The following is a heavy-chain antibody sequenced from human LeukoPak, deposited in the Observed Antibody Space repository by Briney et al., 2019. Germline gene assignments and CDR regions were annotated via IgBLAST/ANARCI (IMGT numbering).Heavy chain of an antibody. Sequence: TLSLTCTVSGGSISSYYWSWIRQPPGKALEWLGIIYWDDEKLYRPSLKSRLTITRDTSKNQVVLTMTNMDPVDTGTYYCARRLGAVAGAFDYWGRGTLVTVSS. V-gene: IGHV2-5*08. CDR2: IYWDDEK. CDR1: GGSISSYYW. J-gene: IGHJ4*02. CDR3: ARRLGAVAGAFDY. D-gene: IGHD6-19*01.